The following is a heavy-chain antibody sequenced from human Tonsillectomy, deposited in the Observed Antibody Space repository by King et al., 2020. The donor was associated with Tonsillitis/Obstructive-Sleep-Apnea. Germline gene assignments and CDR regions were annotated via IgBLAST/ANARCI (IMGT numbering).Heavy chain of an antibody. CDR3: AREYSSNWYRKYYYYAMDV. J-gene: IGHJ6*02. CDR2: INANSGGT. CDR1: GYTFTGYY. Sequence: QLVQSGAEVKKPGASVKVSCKASGYTFTGYYMHWVRQAPGQGLEWVGGINANSGGTNYAQTFQGRVTMTRDTSISTAYMEMIRLRSADTAVYYCAREYSSNWYRKYYYYAMDVWGQGTTVTVSS. V-gene: IGHV1-2*02. D-gene: IGHD6-13*01.